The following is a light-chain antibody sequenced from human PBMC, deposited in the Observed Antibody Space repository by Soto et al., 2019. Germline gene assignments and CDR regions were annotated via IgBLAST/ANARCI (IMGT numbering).Light chain of an antibody. CDR3: CSYTSSSSLV. CDR1: SSDVGAYNY. Sequence: QSALTQPASVSGSPGQSITISCTGTSSDVGAYNYVSWYQQYPGKAPKLMIYDVTSRPSGVSNRFSGSKSGNAASLTISGLRAEDEADYYCCSYTSSSSLVFGTGTKVTVL. J-gene: IGLJ1*01. V-gene: IGLV2-14*03. CDR2: DVT.